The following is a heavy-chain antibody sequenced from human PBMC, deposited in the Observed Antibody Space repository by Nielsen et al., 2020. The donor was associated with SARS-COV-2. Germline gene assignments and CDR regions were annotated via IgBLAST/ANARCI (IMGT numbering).Heavy chain of an antibody. CDR2: IYYSGST. D-gene: IGHD6-19*01. CDR1: GGSISSGGYY. J-gene: IGHJ4*02. Sequence: SETLSLTCTVSGGSISSGGYYWSWIRQHPGKGLEWIGYIYYSGSTNYNPSLKSRVTISVDTSKNQFSLKLSSVTAADTAVYYCASTPFGYSSGWSPVPFDYWGQGTLVTVSS. V-gene: IGHV4-61*08. CDR3: ASTPFGYSSGWSPVPFDY.